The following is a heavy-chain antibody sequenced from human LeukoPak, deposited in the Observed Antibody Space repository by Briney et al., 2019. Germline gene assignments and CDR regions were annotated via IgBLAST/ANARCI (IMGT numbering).Heavy chain of an antibody. CDR3: ARARADFWSSDY. CDR2: IYHSGST. D-gene: IGHD3-3*01. J-gene: IGHJ4*02. V-gene: IGHV4-4*02. Sequence: SGTLSLTCAVSGGSISSSNWWSWVRPPPGKGLEWIGEIYHSGSTNYNPSLKSRVTISVDKSKNQFSLKLTSVTAADTAVYFCARARADFWSSDYWGQGTLVTVSS. CDR1: GGSISSSNW.